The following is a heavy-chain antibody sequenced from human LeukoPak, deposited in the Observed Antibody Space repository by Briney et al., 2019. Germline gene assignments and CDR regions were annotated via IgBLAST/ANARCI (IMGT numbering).Heavy chain of an antibody. Sequence: PGGSLRLSCAASGFTFSSYGMHWVRQAPGKGLEWVAVISYDGSKKYYADPVKGRFTISRDNAKNSLYLQMNSLRAEDTAVYYCASAYGGNSGHVDYWGQGTLVTVSS. CDR1: GFTFSSYG. CDR2: ISYDGSKK. V-gene: IGHV3-30*03. CDR3: ASAYGGNSGHVDY. D-gene: IGHD4-23*01. J-gene: IGHJ4*02.